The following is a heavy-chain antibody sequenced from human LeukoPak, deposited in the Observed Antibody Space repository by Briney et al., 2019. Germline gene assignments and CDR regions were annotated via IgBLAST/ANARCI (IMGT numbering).Heavy chain of an antibody. V-gene: IGHV4-30-2*01. CDR3: ARGPPYDFWSGYPYYFDY. J-gene: IGHJ4*02. CDR1: GGSISSGGYS. Sequence: SGTLSLTCAVSGGSISSGGYSWSWIGQPPGKGLEWIGYIYHSGSTYYNPSLKSRVTISVDRSKNQFSLKLSSVTAADTAVYYCARGPPYDFWSGYPYYFDYWGQGTLVTVSS. CDR2: IYHSGST. D-gene: IGHD3-3*01.